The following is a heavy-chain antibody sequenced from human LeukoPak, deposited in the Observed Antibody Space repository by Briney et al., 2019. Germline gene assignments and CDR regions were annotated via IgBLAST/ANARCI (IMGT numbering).Heavy chain of an antibody. D-gene: IGHD4-17*01. CDR2: IYYSGST. V-gene: IGHV4-31*03. CDR3: ARATAGNYGDYLD. CDR1: GGSISSGGYY. J-gene: IGHJ4*02. Sequence: SETLSLTCTVSGGSISSGGYYWSWIRQHPGKGLEWIGYIYYSGSTYYNPSLKSRVTISVDTSKNQFSLKLSSVTAADTAVYYCARATAGNYGDYLDWGQGTQVTVSS.